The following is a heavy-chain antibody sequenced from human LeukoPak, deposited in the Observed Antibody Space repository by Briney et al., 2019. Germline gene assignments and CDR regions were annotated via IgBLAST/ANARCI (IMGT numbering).Heavy chain of an antibody. Sequence: GGSLRLSCAASGFTFSTYTMNWVRQAPGKGLEWVSSISSRSGYIYYADSVKGRFTISRDNAKNSLYLQMNSLRAEDTAVYYCAREEDYFDSSGYYLSAFDIWGQGTMVTVSS. V-gene: IGHV3-21*01. D-gene: IGHD3-22*01. CDR2: ISSRSGYI. CDR1: GFTFSTYT. CDR3: AREEDYFDSSGYYLSAFDI. J-gene: IGHJ3*02.